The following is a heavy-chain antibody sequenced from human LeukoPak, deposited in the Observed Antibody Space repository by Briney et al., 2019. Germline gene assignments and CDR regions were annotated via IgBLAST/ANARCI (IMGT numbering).Heavy chain of an antibody. J-gene: IGHJ4*02. CDR1: GGSISSYY. V-gene: IGHV4-59*01. D-gene: IGHD2-8*01. Sequence: PSETLSLTCTVSGGSISSYYWSWIRQPPGKGLEWIGYIYYSGSTNYNPSLKSRVTISVDTSKNQFSLKLSSVTAADTAVYYCARHYCTNGVCPFDYWGQGTQVTVSS. CDR2: IYYSGST. CDR3: ARHYCTNGVCPFDY.